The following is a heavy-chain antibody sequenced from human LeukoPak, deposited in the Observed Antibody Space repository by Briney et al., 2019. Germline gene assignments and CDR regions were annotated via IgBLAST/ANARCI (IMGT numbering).Heavy chain of an antibody. D-gene: IGHD6-19*01. J-gene: IGHJ4*02. CDR3: ARRPLSSGYGSGWNFDY. CDR2: IYHTGST. Sequence: SETLSLTCIVSGGSISSRSYYWGWIRQPPGKGLEWIGHIYHTGSTYYNPSLRSRVTMSVDPSNNQFSLKLTSVTAADTAVYFCARRPLSSGYGSGWNFDYWGQGTLVTVSS. V-gene: IGHV4-39*07. CDR1: GGSISSRSYY.